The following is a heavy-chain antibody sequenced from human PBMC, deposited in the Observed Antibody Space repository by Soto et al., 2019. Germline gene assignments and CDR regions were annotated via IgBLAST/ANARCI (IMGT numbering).Heavy chain of an antibody. D-gene: IGHD2-21*02. CDR3: AVTATHNSFDP. J-gene: IGHJ5*02. V-gene: IGHV4-34*01. CDR1: GGSFGAYF. Sequence: QVQLQQWGAGLLKPSETLSLTCAVSGGSFGAYFWNWIRQSPRKGLEWIVEINHSGIANYNPSLKSGVVALVPSSKNQLFLNLMSVTAADTAVYYCAVTATHNSFDPWGQGTLVTVSS. CDR2: INHSGIA.